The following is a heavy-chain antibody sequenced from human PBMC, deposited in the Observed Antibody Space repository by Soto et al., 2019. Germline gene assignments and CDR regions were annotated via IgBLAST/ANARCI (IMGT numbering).Heavy chain of an antibody. D-gene: IGHD5-18*01. V-gene: IGHV3-9*01. CDR1: GFTFGDYA. CDR3: AKDRNTAMVTGDFDY. CDR2: VSWSNISF. J-gene: IGHJ4*02. Sequence: GGSLRLSCAASGFTFGDYAMRWVRQVPGKGLEWVSGVSWSNISFCYADSVKGRFTISRDNAKNSLYLQMNSLRREDTAFYYCAKDRNTAMVTGDFDYWGQGTLVTVSS.